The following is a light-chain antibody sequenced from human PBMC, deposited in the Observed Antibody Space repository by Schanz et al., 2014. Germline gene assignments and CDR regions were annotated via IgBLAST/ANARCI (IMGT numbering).Light chain of an antibody. CDR1: SGSVSTSYY. CDR3: VLYMGSGISV. J-gene: IGLJ3*02. V-gene: IGLV8-61*01. CDR2: STN. Sequence: LLPPSPSFSVSPGGTVTLTCGLSSGSVSTSYYPSWYQQTPGQAPRTLIYSTNTRSSGVPDRFSGSILGNKAALTITGAQADDESDYYCVLYMGSGISVFGGGTKLTVL.